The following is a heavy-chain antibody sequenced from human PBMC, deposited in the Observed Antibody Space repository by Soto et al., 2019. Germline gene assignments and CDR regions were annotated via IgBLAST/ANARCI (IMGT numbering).Heavy chain of an antibody. V-gene: IGHV4-34*01. D-gene: IGHD3-9*01. CDR3: ARKLEASIRRVEWFSYKWFDP. CDR1: GDSLSGYA. J-gene: IGHJ5*02. CDR2: ITFRGVT. Sequence: SETLSLTCDVHGDSLSGYAWSWIRQPPGKGLEWIGEITFRGVTNYHPSLKSRVSMSVGTSKNRISLNVSSVTAADTALYFCARKLEASIRRVEWFSYKWFDPWGPGTLVTVSS.